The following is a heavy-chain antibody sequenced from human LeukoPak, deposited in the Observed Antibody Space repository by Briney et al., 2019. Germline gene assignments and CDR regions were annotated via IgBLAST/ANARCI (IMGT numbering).Heavy chain of an antibody. J-gene: IGHJ5*02. D-gene: IGHD3-10*01. Sequence: PSETLSLTCTVSGGSISSSSYYWGWIRQPPGKGLEWIGSIYYSGSTYYNPSLKSRVTISVDTSKNQFSLKLSSVTAADTAAYYCAREITMVREKRFDPWGQGTLVTVSS. CDR1: GGSISSSSYY. CDR2: IYYSGST. V-gene: IGHV4-39*07. CDR3: AREITMVREKRFDP.